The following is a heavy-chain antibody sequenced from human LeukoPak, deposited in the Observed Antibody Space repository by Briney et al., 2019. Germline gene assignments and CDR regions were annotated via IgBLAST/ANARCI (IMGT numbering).Heavy chain of an antibody. Sequence: GGSLRLSCAASGFTFSTYSMNWVRQAPGKGLEWVAVISYDGSNKYYADSVKGRFTISRDNSKNTLYLQMNSLRAEDTAVYYCARDTQHVIPRRLDHAFDIWGQGTMVTVSS. CDR3: ARDTQHVIPRRLDHAFDI. J-gene: IGHJ3*02. D-gene: IGHD3/OR15-3a*01. CDR2: ISYDGSNK. V-gene: IGHV3-30-3*01. CDR1: GFTFSTYS.